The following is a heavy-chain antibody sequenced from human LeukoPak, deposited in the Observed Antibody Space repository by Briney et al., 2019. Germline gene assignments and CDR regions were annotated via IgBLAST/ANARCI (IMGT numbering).Heavy chain of an antibody. V-gene: IGHV4-34*01. Sequence: SETLSLTCAVYGGSFSGYYWSWIRQSPGKGLEWIGEINHSGSTNYNSSLKSRVTISVDTSKNQFSLKLSSVTAADTAVYYCARGPLRLWFGELLYAFDIWGQGTMVTVSS. CDR2: INHSGST. D-gene: IGHD3-10*01. CDR3: ARGPLRLWFGELLYAFDI. J-gene: IGHJ3*02. CDR1: GGSFSGYY.